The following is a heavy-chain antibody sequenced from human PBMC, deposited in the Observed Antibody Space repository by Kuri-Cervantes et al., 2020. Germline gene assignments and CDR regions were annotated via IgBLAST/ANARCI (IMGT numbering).Heavy chain of an antibody. J-gene: IGHJ4*02. CDR2: ITGSGGTM. Sequence: GESLKISCAASGFTFSDYSMTWIRQAPGKGLEWVSYITGSGGTMYYADSVKGRFTISRDNAKNSLYLQMNSLRDEDTAVYYCARGTIAAAGLPTYYYFDYWGQGTLVTVSS. V-gene: IGHV3-11*04. CDR1: GFTFSDYS. CDR3: ARGTIAAAGLPTYYYFDY. D-gene: IGHD6-13*01.